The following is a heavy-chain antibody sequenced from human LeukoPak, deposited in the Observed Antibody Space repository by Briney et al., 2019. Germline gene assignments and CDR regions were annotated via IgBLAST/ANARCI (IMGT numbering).Heavy chain of an antibody. CDR2: IIPIFGST. D-gene: IGHD3-10*01. CDR3: ARPRFPYYRLSGPDYYYMDV. CDR1: GYSFTSYS. V-gene: IGHV1-69*06. J-gene: IGHJ6*03. Sequence: SVKVSCKSSGYSFTSYSMHWVRQAPGQGLEWMGGIIPIFGSTNYAQKFQGRVTITADKSTTTVYMELRSLRSEDTAVYYCARPRFPYYRLSGPDYYYMDVWGKGATVTVSS.